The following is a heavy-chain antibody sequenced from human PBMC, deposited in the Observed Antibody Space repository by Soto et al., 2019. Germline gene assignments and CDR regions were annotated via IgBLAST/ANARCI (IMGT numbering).Heavy chain of an antibody. CDR3: EKEVGIVLVPATIGYFGMDV. CDR2: ISSDGSNK. V-gene: IGHV3-30*18. Sequence: QVQLVESGGGVVQPGRSLRLSCAASGFTFSSYGMHWVRQAPGKGPEWVAVISSDGSNKYSADSVKGRFTISRDDSKNTXYXEMNCLRAEDTAVYDCEKEVGIVLVPATIGYFGMDVWGQGTTVTVSS. CDR1: GFTFSSYG. D-gene: IGHD2-2*01. J-gene: IGHJ6*02.